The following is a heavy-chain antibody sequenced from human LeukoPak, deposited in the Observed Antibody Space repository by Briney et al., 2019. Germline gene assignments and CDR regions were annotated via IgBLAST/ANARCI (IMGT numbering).Heavy chain of an antibody. CDR2: ISTSGNVI. Sequence: GGSLRLSCAASGFTFSSYEMNWVRQAPGKGLEWVSYISTSGNVIHYADSVKGRFTVSRDNGKNSLYLQMSSLRAEDTAIYYCARDNFAVAGTDFDYRGQGTLVTVSS. V-gene: IGHV3-48*03. CDR3: ARDNFAVAGTDFDY. D-gene: IGHD6-19*01. J-gene: IGHJ4*02. CDR1: GFTFSSYE.